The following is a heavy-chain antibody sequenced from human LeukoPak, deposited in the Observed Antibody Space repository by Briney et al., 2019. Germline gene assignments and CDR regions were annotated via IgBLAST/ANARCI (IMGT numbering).Heavy chain of an antibody. CDR3: ARDHEEYCSGGSCSRFDY. CDR1: GFTFSNYW. CDR2: INQDRGEI. V-gene: IGHV3-7*01. D-gene: IGHD2-15*01. Sequence: PGGSLRLSCAASGFTFSNYWMTWVRQAPGKGLEWVASINQDRGEIHYVDSVRGRFAISRDNAKNSLSLQMSSLTAEDTAVYYCARDHEEYCSGGSCSRFDYWGQGTLVTVSS. J-gene: IGHJ4*02.